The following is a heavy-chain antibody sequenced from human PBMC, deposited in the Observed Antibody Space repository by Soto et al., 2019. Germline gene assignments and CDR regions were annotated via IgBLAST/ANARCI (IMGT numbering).Heavy chain of an antibody. J-gene: IGHJ4*02. V-gene: IGHV4-34*01. Sequence: SETLSLTCAVYGGSFSGYYWSWIRQPPGKGLEWIGEINHYRSTNYNPSLKSRVTISVDTSKNQFSLKLTSATAADTAVYYCAGPYYYDRSGYQPIDYWGQGALVTVSS. D-gene: IGHD3-22*01. CDR2: INHYRST. CDR1: GGSFSGYY. CDR3: AGPYYYDRSGYQPIDY.